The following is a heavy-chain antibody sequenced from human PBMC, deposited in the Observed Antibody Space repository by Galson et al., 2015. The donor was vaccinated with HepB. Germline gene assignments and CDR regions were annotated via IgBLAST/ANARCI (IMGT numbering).Heavy chain of an antibody. Sequence: SLRLSCAASGFTFSSYAMHWVRQAPGKGLEWVAVISYDGSNKYYADSVKGRFTISRDNSKNTLYLQMNSLRAEDTAVYYCVGGWYGVKHNWFDPWGQGTLVTVSS. V-gene: IGHV3-30-3*01. CDR2: ISYDGSNK. CDR1: GFTFSSYA. D-gene: IGHD6-19*01. CDR3: VGGWYGVKHNWFDP. J-gene: IGHJ5*02.